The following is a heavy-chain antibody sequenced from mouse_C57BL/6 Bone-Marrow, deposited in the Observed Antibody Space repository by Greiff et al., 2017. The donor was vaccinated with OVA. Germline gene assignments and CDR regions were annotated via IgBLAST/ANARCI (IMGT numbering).Heavy chain of an antibody. CDR3: ARSYYYGSSLYYFDY. CDR1: GYAFSSSW. CDR2: IYPGDGDT. V-gene: IGHV1-82*01. D-gene: IGHD1-1*01. Sequence: LVESGPELVKPGASVKISCKASGYAFSSSWMNWVKQRPGKGLEWIGRIYPGDGDTNYNGKFKGKATLTADKSSSTAYMQLSSLTSEDSAVYFCARSYYYGSSLYYFDYWGKGTTLTVSS. J-gene: IGHJ2*01.